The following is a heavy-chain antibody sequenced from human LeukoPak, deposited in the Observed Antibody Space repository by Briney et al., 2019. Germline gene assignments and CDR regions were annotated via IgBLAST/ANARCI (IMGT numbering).Heavy chain of an antibody. D-gene: IGHD3-3*02. J-gene: IGHJ6*02. V-gene: IGHV1-2*02. CDR1: GYTFTGYY. CDR2: INPNSGGT. Sequence: ASVKVSCKASGYTFTGYYMHWVRQAPGQGLEWMGWINPNSGGTNYAQKLQGRVTMTTDTSTSTAYMELRSLRSDDTAVYYCATSTRPYYYYGMDVWGQGTAVTVSS. CDR3: ATSTRPYYYYGMDV.